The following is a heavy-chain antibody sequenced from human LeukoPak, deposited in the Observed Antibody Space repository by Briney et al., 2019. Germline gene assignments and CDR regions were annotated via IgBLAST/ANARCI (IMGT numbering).Heavy chain of an antibody. CDR2: ISNSARTI. Sequence: GGSLRLSCAAPGFTSRNFEMNWVRQAPGKGLEWVYYISNSARTIFYADSVKGRFTISRDNAKKSLYLQMNSLRVEDTAVYYCARVYPTGYFYYMDVWGIGATVTVS. CDR3: ARVYPTGYFYYMDV. D-gene: IGHD1-1*01. CDR1: GFTSRNFE. V-gene: IGHV3-48*03. J-gene: IGHJ6*03.